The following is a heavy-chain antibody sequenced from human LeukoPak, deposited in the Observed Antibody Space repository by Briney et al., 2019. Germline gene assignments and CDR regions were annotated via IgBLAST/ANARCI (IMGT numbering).Heavy chain of an antibody. CDR2: IYPGDSDT. J-gene: IGHJ6*03. V-gene: IGHV5-51*01. CDR1: GYNFTTYW. CDR3: ARLGYYLYYMDV. D-gene: IGHD3-16*01. Sequence: GESLKISCQGSGYNFTTYWIGWVRQMPGMGLKWMGIIYPGDSDTIYSPSFQGQVTISVDKSISTAYLHWSSLKASDTAMYYCARLGYYLYYMDVWGKGTTVTVSS.